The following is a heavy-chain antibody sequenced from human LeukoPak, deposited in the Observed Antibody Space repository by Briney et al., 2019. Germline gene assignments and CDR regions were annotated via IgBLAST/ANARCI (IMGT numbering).Heavy chain of an antibody. CDR1: GGSISSTTYY. CDR3: ARCRSSYFYDSSGYDLDY. V-gene: IGHV4-39*01. J-gene: IGHJ4*02. CDR2: VYYTGTT. D-gene: IGHD3-22*01. Sequence: SETLSLTCTVSGGSISSTTYYWAWIRQPPGKGLEWIGHVYYTGTTYYNLSLKSRVTMSVDTSKNQFSLKLDSVTAADTAVYYCARCRSSYFYDSSGYDLDYWGQGTLVTVSS.